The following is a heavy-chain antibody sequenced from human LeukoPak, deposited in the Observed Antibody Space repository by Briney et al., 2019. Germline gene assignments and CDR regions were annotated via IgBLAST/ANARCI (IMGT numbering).Heavy chain of an antibody. J-gene: IGHJ6*02. Sequence: GGSLRLSCAASGFTFSDYYMSWIRQAPGKGLEWVSVIYSGGSTYYADSVKGRFTISRDNSKNTLYLQMNSLRAEDTAVYYCARGNYYYGMDVWGQGTTVTVSS. CDR2: IYSGGST. V-gene: IGHV3-53*01. CDR3: ARGNYYYGMDV. CDR1: GFTFSDYY.